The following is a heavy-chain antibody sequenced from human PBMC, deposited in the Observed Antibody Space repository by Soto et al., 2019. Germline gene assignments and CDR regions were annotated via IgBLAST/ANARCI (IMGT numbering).Heavy chain of an antibody. Sequence: PSDTLSLTCTVSGGSISSSSYYWGWIRQPPGKGLEWIGSIYYSGSTYYNPSLKSRVTISVDTSKNQFSLKLSSVTAADTAVYYCARAIIAARPYANWFDPWGQGTLVTVPS. CDR2: IYYSGST. J-gene: IGHJ5*02. CDR1: GGSISSSSYY. V-gene: IGHV4-39*01. CDR3: ARAIIAARPYANWFDP. D-gene: IGHD6-6*01.